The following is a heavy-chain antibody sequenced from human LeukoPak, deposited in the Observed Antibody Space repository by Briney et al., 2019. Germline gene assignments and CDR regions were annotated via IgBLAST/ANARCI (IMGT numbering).Heavy chain of an antibody. CDR3: AREVLGIAAAGGIFDY. D-gene: IGHD6-13*01. V-gene: IGHV4-39*07. Sequence: PSEALSLTCAVSGGSISSSSYYWGWIRQPPGKGLEWIGSIYYSGSTYYNPSPKSRVTISVDTSKNQFSLKLSSVTAADTAVYYCAREVLGIAAAGGIFDYWGQGTLVTVSS. J-gene: IGHJ4*02. CDR2: IYYSGST. CDR1: GGSISSSSYY.